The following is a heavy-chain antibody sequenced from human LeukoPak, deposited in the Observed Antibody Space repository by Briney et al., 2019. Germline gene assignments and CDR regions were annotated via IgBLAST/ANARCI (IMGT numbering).Heavy chain of an antibody. CDR1: GYTFTSYG. CDR2: INPSGGST. Sequence: GASVKVSCKASGYTFTSYGISWVRQAPGQGLEWMGIINPSGGSTSYAQKFQGRVTMTRDTSTNTVYMELSSLRSEDTAVYYCARDHADTYSSSWYHDLAGELIDYWGQGTLVTVSS. D-gene: IGHD6-13*01. CDR3: ARDHADTYSSSWYHDLAGELIDY. V-gene: IGHV1-46*01. J-gene: IGHJ4*02.